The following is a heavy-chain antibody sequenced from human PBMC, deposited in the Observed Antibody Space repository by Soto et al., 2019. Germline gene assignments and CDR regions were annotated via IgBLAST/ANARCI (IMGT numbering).Heavy chain of an antibody. Sequence: SETLSLTCAVYGGSFSGYYWSWIRQPPGKGLEWIGEINHSGNTNYNPSLKSRVTISVDTSKNQFSLKLSSVTAADTALYYCARQGGYCSSTNCYGYYAMDVWGQGTTVT. J-gene: IGHJ6*02. CDR3: ARQGGYCSSTNCYGYYAMDV. D-gene: IGHD2-2*01. CDR1: GGSFSGYY. V-gene: IGHV4-34*01. CDR2: INHSGNT.